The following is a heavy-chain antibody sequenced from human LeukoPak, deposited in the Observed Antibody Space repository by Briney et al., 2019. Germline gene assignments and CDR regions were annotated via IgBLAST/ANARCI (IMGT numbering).Heavy chain of an antibody. CDR1: GFTFSSYG. CDR2: ISGSGGST. D-gene: IGHD3-10*01. J-gene: IGHJ4*02. CDR3: AKGGLSLWFGEFGDY. V-gene: IGHV3-23*01. Sequence: GGTLRLSCAASGFTFSSYGMSWVRQAPGKGLEWVSAISGSGGSTYYADSVKGRFTISRYNSKNTLYLQMNSLRAEDTAVYYCAKGGLSLWFGEFGDYWGQGTLVTVSS.